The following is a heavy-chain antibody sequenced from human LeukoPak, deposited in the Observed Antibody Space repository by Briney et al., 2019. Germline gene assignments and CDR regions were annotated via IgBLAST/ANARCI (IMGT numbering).Heavy chain of an antibody. V-gene: IGHV3-30-3*01. CDR1: GLSFSSYA. J-gene: IGHJ4*02. CDR3: ARDGHGVPLDY. CDR2: ISYDGTEK. Sequence: GSSLRLSCEASGLSFSSYAMHWVRQAPGKGLEWVAVISYDGTEKYYGDSVKGRFTISRDNSKNTLYLQMNSLKAEDTALYYCARDGHGVPLDYWGQGTLVTVSP. D-gene: IGHD4-17*01.